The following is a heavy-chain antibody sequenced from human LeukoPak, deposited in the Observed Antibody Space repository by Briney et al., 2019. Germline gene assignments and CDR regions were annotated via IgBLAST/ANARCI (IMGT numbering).Heavy chain of an antibody. CDR3: ARLIFDWPPDAFDI. CDR2: INPNSGGT. Sequence: GASVTVSCKASGYSFTDHYVHWVRQAPGQGLELMGWINPNSGGTNSGQKFQGRVTMTRATSISTAYMEVSRLRSDDTAVYYCARLIFDWPPDAFDIWGQGTMVTVSS. CDR1: GYSFTDHY. D-gene: IGHD3-9*01. J-gene: IGHJ3*02. V-gene: IGHV1-2*02.